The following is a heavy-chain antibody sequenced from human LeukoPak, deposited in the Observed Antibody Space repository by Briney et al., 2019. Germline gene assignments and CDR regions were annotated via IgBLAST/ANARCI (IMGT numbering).Heavy chain of an antibody. Sequence: GGSLRLSCAASGFTFDDYGMSWVRQAPGKGLEWVSGTNWNGGSTGYADSVKGRFTISRDNAENSLYLQMNSLRVEDTALYHCARDSTEHYFYGMDVWGQGTTVTVSS. D-gene: IGHD3-3*02. J-gene: IGHJ6*02. CDR1: GFTFDDYG. CDR3: ARDSTEHYFYGMDV. CDR2: TNWNGGST. V-gene: IGHV3-20*01.